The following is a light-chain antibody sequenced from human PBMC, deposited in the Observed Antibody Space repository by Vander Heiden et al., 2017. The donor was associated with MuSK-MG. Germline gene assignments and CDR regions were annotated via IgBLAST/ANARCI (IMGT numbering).Light chain of an antibody. CDR3: QSYDCRLSGSVV. CDR1: SPNIRAGSD. CDR2: GTR. V-gene: IGLV1-40*01. J-gene: IGLJ2*01. Sequence: QSVLTQPTSVSGAPGQRVTNSCTGSSPNIRAGSDVHWYQQLPGTAPKLRIYGTRNRLSGVPDRFSGSNSGTSASLAITVLQAEDEADYYCQSYDCRLSGSVVFGGGTKLTVL.